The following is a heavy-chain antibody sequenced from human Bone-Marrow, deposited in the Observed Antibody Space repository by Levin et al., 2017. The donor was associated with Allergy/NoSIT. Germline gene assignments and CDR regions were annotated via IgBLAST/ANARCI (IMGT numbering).Heavy chain of an antibody. CDR2: INPNSGGT. CDR3: ARDAGRLGGSDY. CDR1: GYTFTAYY. D-gene: IGHD1-26*01. Sequence: AASVKVSCKTSGYTFTAYYIHWVRQAPGQGLEWMGWINPNSGGTNYAQKFQGRVTMTGETSISTAFMELTRLTSDDTAVYYCARDAGRLGGSDYWGQGPLVTVSS. V-gene: IGHV1-2*02. J-gene: IGHJ4*02.